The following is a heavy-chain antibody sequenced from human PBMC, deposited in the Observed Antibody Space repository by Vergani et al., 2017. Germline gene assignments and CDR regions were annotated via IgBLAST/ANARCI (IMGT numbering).Heavy chain of an antibody. V-gene: IGHV1-2*02. CDR3: ARPWMDGITGTADNWFDP. CDR1: GYTFTSYY. Sequence: QVQLVQSGAEVKKPGASVKVSCKASGYTFTSYYMHWVRQAPGQGLEWMGIINPNSGGTNYAQKFQGRFTISVDTSKNQFSLKLSSVTAADTAVYYCARPWMDGITGTADNWFDPWGQGTLVTVSS. CDR2: INPNSGGT. J-gene: IGHJ5*02. D-gene: IGHD1-20*01.